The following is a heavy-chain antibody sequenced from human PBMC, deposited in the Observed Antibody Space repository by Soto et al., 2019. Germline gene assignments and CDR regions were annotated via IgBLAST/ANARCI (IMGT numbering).Heavy chain of an antibody. V-gene: IGHV1-3*01. J-gene: IGHJ4*02. Sequence: QVQLVQSGAEVKKPGASVKVSCKASGYNFTNYAMHWVRQAPGQRLEWMGWINAGNGNTKYSQKFQGRVTITRDTSASTAYMELSSLRSEDTAVYYCARDVAAAGLDYWGQGTLVTVSS. CDR3: ARDVAAAGLDY. D-gene: IGHD6-13*01. CDR1: GYNFTNYA. CDR2: INAGNGNT.